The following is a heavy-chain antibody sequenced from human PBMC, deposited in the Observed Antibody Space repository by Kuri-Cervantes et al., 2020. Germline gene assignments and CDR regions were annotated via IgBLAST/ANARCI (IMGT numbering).Heavy chain of an antibody. CDR3: AKVYTPSLVRGLSDY. J-gene: IGHJ4*02. CDR2: ISSTRGNT. CDR1: GFVVSDFA. V-gene: IGHV3-23*01. Sequence: GGSLRLSCAVSGFVVSDFAMGWFRQTPGKRLEWVSTISSTRGNTWYADSVRGRFTISRDNSNQTLYLQMNSLRAGDTAKYYCAKVYTPSLVRGLSDYRGQGTLVTVSS. D-gene: IGHD3-10*01.